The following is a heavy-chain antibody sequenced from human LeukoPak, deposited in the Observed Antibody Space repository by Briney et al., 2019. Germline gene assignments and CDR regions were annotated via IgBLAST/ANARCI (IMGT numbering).Heavy chain of an antibody. CDR3: AREGFPRAFDF. Sequence: SETLSLTCTVSGDSVSSDSYYWSWIRQPPGKGLEWIGYIYYTGSTNYNPSLKSRVTVSLDTSKNEFPLKLSSVTAADTAVYFCAREGFPRAFDFWGQGTMVTVSS. CDR2: IYYTGST. V-gene: IGHV4-61*01. CDR1: GDSVSSDSYY. J-gene: IGHJ3*01.